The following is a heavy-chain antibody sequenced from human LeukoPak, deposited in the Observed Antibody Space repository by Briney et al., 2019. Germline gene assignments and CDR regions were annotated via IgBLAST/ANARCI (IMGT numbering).Heavy chain of an antibody. D-gene: IGHD3-3*01. CDR3: ARDFWRYENARNAFDI. V-gene: IGHV3-30-3*01. Sequence: PGRSLRLSCAASGFTFSSYAMHWVRQAPGKGLEWVAVISYDGSNKYYADSVKGRFTISRDNSKNTLYLQMNSLRAEDTAVYYCARDFWRYENARNAFDIWGQGTMVTVSS. CDR1: GFTFSSYA. CDR2: ISYDGSNK. J-gene: IGHJ3*02.